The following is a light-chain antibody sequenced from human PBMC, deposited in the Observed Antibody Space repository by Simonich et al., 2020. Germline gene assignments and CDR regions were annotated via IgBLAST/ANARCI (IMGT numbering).Light chain of an antibody. CDR2: NAS. J-gene: IGKJ1*01. V-gene: IGKV1-5*03. Sequence: DIQMTHSPSTLSASVGDRVTITCPASQSISSWFAWYQQKPGKAPKLLIYNASRLESGVPTRFSGSGSGTEFTLTISSLQPDDFATYYCQQYNSYSQTFGQGTKVEIK. CDR3: QQYNSYSQT. CDR1: QSISSW.